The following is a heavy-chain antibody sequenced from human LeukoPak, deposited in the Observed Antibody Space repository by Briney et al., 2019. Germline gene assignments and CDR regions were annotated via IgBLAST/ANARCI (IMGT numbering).Heavy chain of an antibody. D-gene: IGHD2-15*01. CDR2: IRDDGSNK. V-gene: IGHV3-30*02. CDR1: EFTFSNFG. CDR3: AKGNRRYCSGGSCYLFDY. Sequence: PGGSLRLSCEASEFTFSNFGMHWVRQAPGKGLEWVAFIRDDGSNKYYADSVKGRFTISRDNSKNTLYLQMNSLRAEDTAVYYCAKGNRRYCSGGSCYLFDYWGQGTLVTVSS. J-gene: IGHJ4*02.